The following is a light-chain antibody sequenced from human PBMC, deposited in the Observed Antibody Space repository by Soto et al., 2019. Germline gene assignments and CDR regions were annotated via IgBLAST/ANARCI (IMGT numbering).Light chain of an antibody. V-gene: IGKV1-39*01. CDR1: QSISSY. Sequence: DIQMTQSPSSLSASVGDRVTITCRVSQSISSYLNWYQQKPGKAPKLLIYAASSLQSGVPSRFSGSGSGTDFTLTICSLQPEDFATYYCQQSYSTLLTFGGGTKV. CDR2: AAS. CDR3: QQSYSTLLT. J-gene: IGKJ4*01.